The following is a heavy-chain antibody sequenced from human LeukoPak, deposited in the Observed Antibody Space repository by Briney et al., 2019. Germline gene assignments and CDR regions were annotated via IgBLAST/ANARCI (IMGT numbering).Heavy chain of an antibody. V-gene: IGHV1-18*01. CDR1: GYTFTSYG. Sequence: ASVKVSCKASGYTFTSYGISWVRQAPGQGLEWMGWISAYNGNTNYAQKLQGRVTMTEDTSTDTAYMELSSLRSEDTAVYYCATGGGSYYVPLDYWGQGTLVTVSS. CDR2: ISAYNGNT. J-gene: IGHJ4*02. CDR3: ATGGGSYYVPLDY. D-gene: IGHD1-26*01.